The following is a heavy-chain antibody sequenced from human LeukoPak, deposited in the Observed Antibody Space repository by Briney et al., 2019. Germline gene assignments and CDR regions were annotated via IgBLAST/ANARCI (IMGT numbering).Heavy chain of an antibody. Sequence: GESLRISCKGSGYSFTSYWISWVRQMPGKGLEWMGRIDPSDSYTNYSPSFQGHVTISADKSISTAYLQWSSLKASDTAMYYCARVWFGEIMTSNHDYWGQGTLVTVSS. CDR2: IDPSDSYT. CDR3: ARVWFGEIMTSNHDY. CDR1: GYSFTSYW. J-gene: IGHJ4*02. V-gene: IGHV5-10-1*01. D-gene: IGHD3-10*01.